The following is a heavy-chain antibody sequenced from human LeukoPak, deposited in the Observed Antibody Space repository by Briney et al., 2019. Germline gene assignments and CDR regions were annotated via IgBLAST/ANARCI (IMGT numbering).Heavy chain of an antibody. CDR2: IYYSGST. CDR1: GGSISSGDYY. J-gene: IGHJ4*02. Sequence: PSETLSLTCTVSGGSISSGDYYWSWIRQPPGKGLEWIGYIYYSGSTYYNPSLKSRVTISVDTSKNQFSLKLSSVTAADTAVYYCARSYCSGGSCHPRETGDYVDYWGQGTLVTVSS. CDR3: ARSYCSGGSCHPRETGDYVDY. D-gene: IGHD2-15*01. V-gene: IGHV4-30-4*01.